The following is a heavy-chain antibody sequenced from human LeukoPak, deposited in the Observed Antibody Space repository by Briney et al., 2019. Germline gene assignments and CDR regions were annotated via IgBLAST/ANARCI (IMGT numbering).Heavy chain of an antibody. CDR3: ARQFALTCFDP. Sequence: SETLSLTCIVSXGXXXXXXXXXIXXXXXEXXEWIGXIYYSGGTNYNPSLKSRGTISVDTSKNQSSLKLSSVTAADTAVYYCARQFALTCFDPWGQGTQVTVSS. V-gene: IGHV4-59*08. D-gene: IGHD3-16*01. J-gene: IGHJ5*02. CDR2: IYYSGGT. CDR1: XGXXXXXX.